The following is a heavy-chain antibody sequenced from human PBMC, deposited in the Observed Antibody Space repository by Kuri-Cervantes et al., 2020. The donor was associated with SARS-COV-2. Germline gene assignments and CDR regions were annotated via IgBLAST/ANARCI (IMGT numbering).Heavy chain of an antibody. Sequence: SETLSLTCTVSGGSISSSSYYWGWIRQPPGKGLEWIGSIYYSGSTYYNPSLKSRVTISVDTSKNQFSLKLSSVTAADTAVYYCARDRAAAGLDAFDIWGQGTMVTVSS. D-gene: IGHD6-13*01. J-gene: IGHJ3*02. CDR1: GGSISSSSYY. CDR2: IYYSGST. V-gene: IGHV4-39*01. CDR3: ARDRAAAGLDAFDI.